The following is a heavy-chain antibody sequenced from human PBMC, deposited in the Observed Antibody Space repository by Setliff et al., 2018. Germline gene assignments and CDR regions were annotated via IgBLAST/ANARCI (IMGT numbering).Heavy chain of an antibody. CDR3: ARDPRGYSGFDRFRGAFNI. CDR2: IHYLGTT. Sequence: PSETLSLTCTVSGASISSGTYYWGWIRQPPGKGLEWIGRIHYLGTTYSNASLASRLTMSVDTSKNQFSLRLTSVTAADTAVYYCARDPRGYSGFDRFRGAFNIWGQGTMVTVSS. CDR1: GASISSGTYY. D-gene: IGHD5-12*01. V-gene: IGHV4-39*02. J-gene: IGHJ3*02.